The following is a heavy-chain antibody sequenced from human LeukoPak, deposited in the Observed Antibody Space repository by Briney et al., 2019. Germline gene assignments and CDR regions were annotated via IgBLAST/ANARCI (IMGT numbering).Heavy chain of an antibody. J-gene: IGHJ5*02. Sequence: GASVKVSCKASGYTFIGYYMHWVRQAPGQGLERMGWINPNSGDTNYAQKFQGRVTMTSDTSISTAYMELSRLRSDDTAVYFCARGHVGWVVAVVTSLTRIDPWGQGTLVTVSS. V-gene: IGHV1-2*02. CDR3: ARGHVGWVVAVVTSLTRIDP. CDR2: INPNSGDT. CDR1: GYTFIGYY. D-gene: IGHD2-15*01.